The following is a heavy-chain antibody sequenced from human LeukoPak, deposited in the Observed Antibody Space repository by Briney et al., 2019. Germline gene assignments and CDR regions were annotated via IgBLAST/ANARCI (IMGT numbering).Heavy chain of an antibody. J-gene: IGHJ4*02. D-gene: IGHD6-19*01. CDR3: ATITYSSGWNFDY. CDR1: GGTFSSYA. V-gene: IGHV1-69*04. CDR2: IIPILGIA. Sequence: SVKVSCKASGGTFSSYAISWVRQAPGQGLEWMGRIIPILGIANYAQKFQGRVTITADKSTSTAYMELSSLRSEDTAVYYCATITYSSGWNFDYWGQGTLVTVSS.